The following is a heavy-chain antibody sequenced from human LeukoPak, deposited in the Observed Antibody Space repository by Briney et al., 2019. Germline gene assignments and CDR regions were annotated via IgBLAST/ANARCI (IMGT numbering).Heavy chain of an antibody. CDR2: ISGSGGST. Sequence: PGGSLRLSCAASGFTFSSYAMSWVRQAPGKGLEWVSAISGSGGSTYYADSVKGRFTISRDNSKNTLYLQMNSLRAEDTALYYCAKDGVPLDLVVVMNGYFDLWGRGTLVTVSS. CDR3: AKDGVPLDLVVVMNGYFDL. J-gene: IGHJ2*01. V-gene: IGHV3-23*01. CDR1: GFTFSSYA. D-gene: IGHD3-22*01.